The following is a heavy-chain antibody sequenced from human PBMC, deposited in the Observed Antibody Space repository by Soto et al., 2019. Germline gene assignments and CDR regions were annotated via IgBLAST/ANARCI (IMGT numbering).Heavy chain of an antibody. J-gene: IGHJ6*03. CDR1: GFTFSSYA. CDR3: AKENYLKTQWGYYYYMDV. D-gene: IGHD1-26*01. CDR2: ISGSGGST. V-gene: IGHV3-23*01. Sequence: EVQLLESGGGLVQPGGSLRLSCAASGFTFSSYAMSWVRQAPGKGLEWVSAISGSGGSTYYADSVKGRFTISRDNSKNTLYLQMNSLRAEDTAVYYCAKENYLKTQWGYYYYMDVWGKGTTVTVSS.